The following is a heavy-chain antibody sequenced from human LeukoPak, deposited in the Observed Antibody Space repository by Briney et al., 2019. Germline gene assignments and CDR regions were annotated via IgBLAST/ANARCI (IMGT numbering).Heavy chain of an antibody. J-gene: IGHJ4*02. CDR2: IVVGSGNT. CDR1: GFTFTSSA. D-gene: IGHD6-13*01. Sequence: SVKVSCKASGFTFTSSAMQWVRQARGQRLEWIGWIVVGSGNTNYAQKFQERVTITRDMSTSTAYMELSSLRSEDTAVYYRAADRIAAAVFDYWGQGTLVTVSS. V-gene: IGHV1-58*02. CDR3: AADRIAAAVFDY.